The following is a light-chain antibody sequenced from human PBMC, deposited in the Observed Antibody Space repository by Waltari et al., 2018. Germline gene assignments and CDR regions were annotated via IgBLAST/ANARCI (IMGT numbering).Light chain of an antibody. Sequence: DIVMSQSPDSLAVSLGERPTLKCKSIPSVFYDSNNNNYLSWYQQKPGQAPKLLFYWASTREAGVPGRFSGSRSGTDFSLTISSLQAEDVAVYYCQQYYNIPLTFGGGTKLEIK. CDR1: PSVFYDSNNNNY. CDR3: QQYYNIPLT. J-gene: IGKJ4*01. CDR2: WAS. V-gene: IGKV4-1*01.